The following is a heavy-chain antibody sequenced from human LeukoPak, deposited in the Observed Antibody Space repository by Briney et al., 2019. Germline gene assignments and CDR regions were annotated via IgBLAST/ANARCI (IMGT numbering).Heavy chain of an antibody. J-gene: IGHJ4*02. D-gene: IGHD1-26*01. V-gene: IGHV4-34*01. CDR1: GGSFSGYY. CDR2: INHSGST. Sequence: SETLSLTCAVYGGSFSGYYWSWIRQPPGKGLEWIGEINHSGSTDYNPSLKSRVTISVDTSKNQFSLKLSSVTAADTAVYYCASKSGSYFIDSWGQGTLVTVSS. CDR3: ASKSGSYFIDS.